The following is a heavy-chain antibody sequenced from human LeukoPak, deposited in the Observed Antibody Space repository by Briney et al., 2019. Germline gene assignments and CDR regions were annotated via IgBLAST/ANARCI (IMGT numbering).Heavy chain of an antibody. J-gene: IGHJ4*02. CDR1: GFTFSSYA. D-gene: IGHD6-13*01. V-gene: IGHV3-64*01. CDR3: ARDDIAAAGIIDY. CDR2: ISSNGGST. Sequence: GGSLRLSCAASGFTFSSYAMHWVRQAPGKGLEYVSAISSNGGSTYYANSVKGRFTTSRDNSKNTLYLQMGSLRAEDMAVYYCARDDIAAAGIIDYWGQGTLVTVSS.